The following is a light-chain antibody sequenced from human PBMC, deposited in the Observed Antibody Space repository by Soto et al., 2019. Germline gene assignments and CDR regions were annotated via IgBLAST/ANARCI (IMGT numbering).Light chain of an antibody. Sequence: DIQMTQSPSTLSAFVGDRVTITCRASQSIRTSLAWYQQKPGKAPKLLVYAASSLQSGVPSRFSGSGSGTDFTLTISSLQPEDFATYYCQQCYNNSSTFGGGTKVDIK. CDR2: AAS. CDR1: QSIRTS. CDR3: QQCYNNSST. V-gene: IGKV1-39*01. J-gene: IGKJ4*01.